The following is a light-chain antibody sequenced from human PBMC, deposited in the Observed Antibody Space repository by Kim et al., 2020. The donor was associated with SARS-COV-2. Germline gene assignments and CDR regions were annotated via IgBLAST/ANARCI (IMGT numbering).Light chain of an antibody. CDR3: QSYDTNNQGI. Sequence: KTVTIPCTRSSGSIASNYVQWYQQRPGSAPTTVIYEDNQRPSGVPDRFSGSIDSSSNSASLTISGLKTEDEADYYCQSYDTNNQGIFGGGTKLTVL. CDR1: SGSIASNY. V-gene: IGLV6-57*03. J-gene: IGLJ2*01. CDR2: EDN.